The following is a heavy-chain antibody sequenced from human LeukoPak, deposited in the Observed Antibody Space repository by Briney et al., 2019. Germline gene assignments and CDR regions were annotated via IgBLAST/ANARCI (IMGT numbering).Heavy chain of an antibody. CDR1: GFTFSSYS. Sequence: GGSLRLSCAASGFTFSSYSMNWVRQAPGKGLEWVSPISSSSSYIYYADSVKGRFTISRDNAKNSLYLQMNSLRAEDTAVYYCARVKYYDNSGYSNWGQGTLVTVSS. CDR3: ARVKYYDNSGYSN. CDR2: ISSSSSYI. V-gene: IGHV3-21*01. D-gene: IGHD3-22*01. J-gene: IGHJ4*02.